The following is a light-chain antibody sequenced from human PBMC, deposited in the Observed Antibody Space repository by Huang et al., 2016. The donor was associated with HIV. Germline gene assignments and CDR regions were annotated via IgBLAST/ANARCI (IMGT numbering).Light chain of an antibody. Sequence: IQLTQSPSSLSASVGDRVTTTCRASQGISNVLGWYQQKPGKAPKLLIYAASILQSGVPSRFSGSGSGTDFTLTIGSLQPEDFATYYCQQLNSYPLTFGGGTKVEIK. CDR1: QGISNV. CDR2: AAS. V-gene: IGKV1-9*01. CDR3: QQLNSYPLT. J-gene: IGKJ4*01.